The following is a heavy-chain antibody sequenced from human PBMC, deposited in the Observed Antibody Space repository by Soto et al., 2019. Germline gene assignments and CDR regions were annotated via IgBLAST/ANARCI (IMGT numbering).Heavy chain of an antibody. D-gene: IGHD5-12*01. V-gene: IGHV3-30-3*01. Sequence: GGSLRLSCAASGFTFSSYAMHWVRQAPGKGLEWVAVISYDGSNKYYADSVKGRFTISRDNSKNTLYLQMNSLRAEDTAVYYCARELVATNLLLDTYYYYGMDVWGQGTTVTVSS. J-gene: IGHJ6*02. CDR2: ISYDGSNK. CDR3: ARELVATNLLLDTYYYYGMDV. CDR1: GFTFSSYA.